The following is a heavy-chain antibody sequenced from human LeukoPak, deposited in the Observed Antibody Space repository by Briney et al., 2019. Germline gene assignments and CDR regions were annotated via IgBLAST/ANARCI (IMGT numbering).Heavy chain of an antibody. J-gene: IGHJ5*02. Sequence: GASVKVSCKASGYTFTGYYMHWVRQAPGQGLEWMGWINPNSGGTSYAQKFQGRVTMTRDTSISTAYMELSRLRSDDTAVYYCARIAGYCSSTSCQKEDWFDPWGQGTLVTVSS. D-gene: IGHD2-2*01. V-gene: IGHV1-2*02. CDR3: ARIAGYCSSTSCQKEDWFDP. CDR2: INPNSGGT. CDR1: GYTFTGYY.